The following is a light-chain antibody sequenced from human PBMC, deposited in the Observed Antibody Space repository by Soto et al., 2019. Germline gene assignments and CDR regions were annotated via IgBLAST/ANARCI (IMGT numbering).Light chain of an antibody. J-gene: IGKJ1*01. CDR2: AAS. Sequence: IPMTQSPSSLSASVGDRVTITCRASQVIRNDLGWYQHKPGKAPELLIYAASTLQSGVPSRFSGSGSGTDFTLTISCLQPEDFATYYCLQHNSYPWTFGQGTKVDIK. CDR1: QVIRND. V-gene: IGKV1-17*01. CDR3: LQHNSYPWT.